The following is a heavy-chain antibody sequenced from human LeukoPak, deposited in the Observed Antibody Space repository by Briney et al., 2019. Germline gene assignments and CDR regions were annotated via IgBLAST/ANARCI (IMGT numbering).Heavy chain of an antibody. CDR3: ARDRTYYDILTGYYMRGENDY. J-gene: IGHJ4*02. CDR2: IKQDGNEK. D-gene: IGHD3-9*01. Sequence: GGSLRLSCAASGFTFSSYWMGWVRQAPGKGLEWVANIKQDGNEKYYVDSVKGRFTISRDNAKNSLYLQMNSLRAEDTAVYYCARDRTYYDILTGYYMRGENDYWGQGALVTVSS. CDR1: GFTFSSYW. V-gene: IGHV3-7*04.